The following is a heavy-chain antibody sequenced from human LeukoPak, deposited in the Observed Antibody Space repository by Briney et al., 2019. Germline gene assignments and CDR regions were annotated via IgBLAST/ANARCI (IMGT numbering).Heavy chain of an antibody. CDR2: IYYSGST. Sequence: SETLSLTCTVSGGSISSYYWSWIRQPPGKGLEWIGYIYYSGSTNYNPSLKSRVTISVDTSKNQFSLKLSSVTAADTAVYYCARAVAGYYFDYWGQGTLVTVSS. CDR3: ARAVAGYYFDY. V-gene: IGHV4-59*01. D-gene: IGHD6-19*01. J-gene: IGHJ4*02. CDR1: GGSISSYY.